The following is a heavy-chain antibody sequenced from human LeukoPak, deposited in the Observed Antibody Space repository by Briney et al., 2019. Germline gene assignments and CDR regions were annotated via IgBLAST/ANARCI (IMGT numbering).Heavy chain of an antibody. CDR3: ARHRRAYGNDY. D-gene: IGHD5-12*01. CDR2: ISDRGTT. V-gene: IGHV4-59*13. Sequence: SETLSLTCTVSGGSISSYYWSWIRQPPGKGLEWIGYISDRGTTNYNPSLKSRVTISVDTSENQFSLDLSSVTAADTAIYYCARHRRAYGNDYWGQGTLVTVSS. CDR1: GGSISSYY. J-gene: IGHJ4*02.